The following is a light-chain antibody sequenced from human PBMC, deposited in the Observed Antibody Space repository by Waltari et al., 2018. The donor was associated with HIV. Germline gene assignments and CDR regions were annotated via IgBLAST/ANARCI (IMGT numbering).Light chain of an antibody. CDR2: AVS. V-gene: IGLV2-8*01. CDR3: SSYAGSNNLV. CDR1: SSDVGGYTY. Sequence: QSALTLPPSASGSPGQSVPISCTGTSSDVGGYTYVPWYQQHPGKAPTLMIYAVSKRPSGVPDRFSGSKSGNTASLTVSGLQAEDEADYYCSSYAGSNNLVFGGGTKLTVL. J-gene: IGLJ2*01.